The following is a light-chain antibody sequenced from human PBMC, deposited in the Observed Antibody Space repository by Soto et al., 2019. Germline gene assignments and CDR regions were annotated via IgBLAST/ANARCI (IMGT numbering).Light chain of an antibody. J-gene: IGLJ2*01. Sequence: FMLTQPHSVSESPGKTVTISCTRSSGSIASNYVQWYQQRPGSAPTTVIYEHNQRPSGVPDRFSGSTDGSSNSASLTISGLENEDEADYYCPSSDRYTVVFGRGTKLTVL. CDR2: EHN. CDR3: PSSDRYTVV. V-gene: IGLV6-57*04. CDR1: SGSIASNY.